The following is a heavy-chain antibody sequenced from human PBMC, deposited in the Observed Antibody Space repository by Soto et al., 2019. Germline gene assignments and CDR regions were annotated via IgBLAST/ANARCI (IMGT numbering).Heavy chain of an antibody. D-gene: IGHD6-13*01. CDR3: TTGARYSSSWYSRYYGMDV. CDR1: GFTFSNAW. J-gene: IGHJ6*02. Sequence: EVQLVESGGGLVKPGGSLRLSCAASGFTFSNAWMNWVRQAPGKGLEWVGRIKSKTDGGTTDYAAPVKGRFTISRDDSKNTLYLQMNSLKTEDTAVYYCTTGARYSSSWYSRYYGMDVWGQGTTVTVSS. CDR2: IKSKTDGGTT. V-gene: IGHV3-15*07.